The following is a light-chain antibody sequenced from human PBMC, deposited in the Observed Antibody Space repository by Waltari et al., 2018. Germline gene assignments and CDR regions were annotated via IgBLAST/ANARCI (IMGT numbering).Light chain of an antibody. CDR2: GAS. V-gene: IGKV3-20*01. Sequence: EIVLTQSPGTLSLSPGERATLSCRASLSVSSNYFAWYQQKPGQAPRRLLRGASSRAIGIPDRFSGSGSGTDFTLTISRLEPEDFAVYYCQYYGSSPGTFGQGTKLEIK. J-gene: IGKJ2*01. CDR3: QYYGSSPGT. CDR1: LSVSSNY.